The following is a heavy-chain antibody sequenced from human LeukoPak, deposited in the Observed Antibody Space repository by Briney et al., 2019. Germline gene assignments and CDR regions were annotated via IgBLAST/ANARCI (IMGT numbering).Heavy chain of an antibody. Sequence: TPGGSLRLSCAASGFTFSSYSMNWVRQAPGKGLEWVSSISSSSSYIYYADSVKGRFTISRDNAKNSLYLQMNSQRAEDTAVYYCATAAAGTLGTYYYGMDVWGQGTTVTVSS. D-gene: IGHD6-13*01. V-gene: IGHV3-21*01. CDR1: GFTFSSYS. J-gene: IGHJ6*02. CDR3: ATAAAGTLGTYYYGMDV. CDR2: ISSSSSYI.